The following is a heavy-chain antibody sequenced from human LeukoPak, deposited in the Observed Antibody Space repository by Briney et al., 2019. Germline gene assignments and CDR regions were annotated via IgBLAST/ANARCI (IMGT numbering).Heavy chain of an antibody. CDR1: GYTFTGYY. Sequence: ASVKVSCKASGYTFTGYYMHWVRQAPGQGLEWMGWINPNSGGTNYAQKFQGRVTMTRDTSISTAYMELSRLRSDDTAVYYCARGGSTVTMAYNWFDPWGQGTLVTVSS. J-gene: IGHJ5*02. CDR2: INPNSGGT. D-gene: IGHD4-11*01. CDR3: ARGGSTVTMAYNWFDP. V-gene: IGHV1-2*02.